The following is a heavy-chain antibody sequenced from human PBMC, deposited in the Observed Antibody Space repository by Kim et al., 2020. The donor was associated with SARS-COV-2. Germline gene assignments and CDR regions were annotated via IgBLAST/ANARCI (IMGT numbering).Heavy chain of an antibody. CDR2: T. D-gene: IGHD2-2*01. Sequence: TSYADSTSGVFTISRDKSKNTLYLQMNRLRAEDTAVYYCAKGSFSTCCPFDYWGQGTLVTVSS. V-gene: IGHV3-23*05. CDR3: AKGSFSTCCPFDY. J-gene: IGHJ4*02.